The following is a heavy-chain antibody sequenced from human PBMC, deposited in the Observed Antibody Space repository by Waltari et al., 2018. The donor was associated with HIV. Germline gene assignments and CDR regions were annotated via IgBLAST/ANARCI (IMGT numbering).Heavy chain of an antibody. Sequence: EVQLVESGGGLVQPGRSLRLSCATSGFPFDDYAMHWVRQDTGKGLEWVSVKSGNSGTIAYAESVKGRFTSSRENAKNYLYLQMSSLRIEDTAFYYCAKDWEAVAGSYGMDVWGQGTTVTVSS. CDR1: GFPFDDYA. CDR2: KSGNSGTI. V-gene: IGHV3-9*01. CDR3: AKDWEAVAGSYGMDV. J-gene: IGHJ6*02. D-gene: IGHD6-19*01.